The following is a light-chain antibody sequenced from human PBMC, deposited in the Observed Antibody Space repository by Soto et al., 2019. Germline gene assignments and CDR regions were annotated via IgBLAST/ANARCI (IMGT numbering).Light chain of an antibody. Sequence: QSALIQPPSVSGSPGQSVTISCTGTSSDVGSYDYVSWYQQHPGTVPKPLIYNVNTQPSGVPDRFSGSRSDNTASMTISGLQAEDEADYSCCSSTGSVTDVVFGGGTKVTVL. CDR2: NVN. J-gene: IGLJ2*01. CDR1: SSDVGSYDY. CDR3: CSSTGSVTDVV. V-gene: IGLV2-11*01.